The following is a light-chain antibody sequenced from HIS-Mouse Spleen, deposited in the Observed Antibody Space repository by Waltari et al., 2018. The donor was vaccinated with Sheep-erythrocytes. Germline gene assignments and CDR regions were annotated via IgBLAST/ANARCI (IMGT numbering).Light chain of an antibody. CDR2: QDS. J-gene: IGLJ2*01. V-gene: IGLV3-1*01. CDR1: QLGDKY. CDR3: QAWDSSTAV. Sequence: SYELTQPPSVSVYPGQPASITCSGDQLGDKYACWYQQKPGQSPVLVIYQDSKRPSGIPERFSGSNSGNTATLTISGTQAMDEADYYCQAWDSSTAVFGGGTKLTVL.